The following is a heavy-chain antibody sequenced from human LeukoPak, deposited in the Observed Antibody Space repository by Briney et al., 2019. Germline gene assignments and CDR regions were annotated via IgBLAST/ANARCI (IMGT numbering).Heavy chain of an antibody. CDR3: ARDAGYSGYDYGY. Sequence: ASVKVSRKASGYTFTGYYMHWVRQAPGQGLEGMGWINPNSGGTNYAQKFQGRVTMTRDTSISTAYMELSRLRSDDTAVYYCARDAGYSGYDYGYWGQGTLVTVSS. V-gene: IGHV1-2*02. J-gene: IGHJ4*02. D-gene: IGHD5-12*01. CDR1: GYTFTGYY. CDR2: INPNSGGT.